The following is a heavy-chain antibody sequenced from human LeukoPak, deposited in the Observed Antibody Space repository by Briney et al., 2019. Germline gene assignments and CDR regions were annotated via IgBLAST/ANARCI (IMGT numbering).Heavy chain of an antibody. CDR1: GYTFTSYA. D-gene: IGHD4-17*01. V-gene: IGHV1-3*01. Sequence: ASVKVSCKASGYTFTSYAMHWVRQAPGQRLEWMGWINAGNGNTKYSQKFQGRVTITRDTSASTAYMELSSLRSEGTAVYYCARDGDYGDPMDPPRAFDYWGQGTLVTVSS. J-gene: IGHJ4*02. CDR3: ARDGDYGDPMDPPRAFDY. CDR2: INAGNGNT.